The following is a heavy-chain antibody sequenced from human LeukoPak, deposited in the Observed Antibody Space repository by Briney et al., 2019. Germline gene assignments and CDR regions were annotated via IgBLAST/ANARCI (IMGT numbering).Heavy chain of an antibody. CDR2: IYYSGSI. V-gene: IGHV4-59*01. CDR1: GGSIGLYY. CDR3: ARGGDFSASPTLY. Sequence: SETLSLTCTVSGGSIGLYYWSWIRQPPGKGLEWIGDIYYSGSINYNPSLKSRVTLSVDTSRNQFSLRMSSVTAADTAVYYCARGGDFSASPTLYWGQGTLVTVSS. D-gene: IGHD3-10*01. J-gene: IGHJ4*02.